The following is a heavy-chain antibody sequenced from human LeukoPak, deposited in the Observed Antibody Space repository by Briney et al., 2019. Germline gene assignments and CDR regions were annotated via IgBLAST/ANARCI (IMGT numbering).Heavy chain of an antibody. CDR1: GGSIRSYY. V-gene: IGHV4-59*01. CDR2: IYYSGST. J-gene: IGHJ3*02. Sequence: PSETLSLTCTVSGGSIRSYYWSWIRQPPGKGLEWIGYIYYSGSTNYNPSLKSRVTISVDTSKNQFSLKLSSVTAADTALYYCAGRRYCSGGTCHEDAFDIWGQGTMVTVSS. CDR3: AGRRYCSGGTCHEDAFDI. D-gene: IGHD2-15*01.